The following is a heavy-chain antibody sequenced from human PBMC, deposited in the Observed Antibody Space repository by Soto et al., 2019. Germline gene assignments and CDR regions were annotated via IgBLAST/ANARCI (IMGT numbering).Heavy chain of an antibody. D-gene: IGHD6-25*01. CDR3: ARSRYSYYGTDF. Sequence: SEHLSLTCTVSGGSISRGDFYWSWIRQPPGKGLEWIGYIYYSGSTYYNPSHKSRVTISVDTSKNQFSLKPSSVTAADTAVYYCARSRYSYYGTDFWGQGLTVTVSS. V-gene: IGHV4-30-4*01. J-gene: IGHJ6*02. CDR1: GGSISRGDFY. CDR2: IYYSGST.